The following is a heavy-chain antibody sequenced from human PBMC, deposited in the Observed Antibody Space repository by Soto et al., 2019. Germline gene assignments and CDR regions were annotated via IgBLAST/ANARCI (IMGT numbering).Heavy chain of an antibody. Sequence: GGSQRLSCEASGFTFSTYWMSWVRQAPGKGLEWLANINEDGSEKYYVDSLKGRFTISRDNSKNTLYLQMNSLRAEDTAIYYCAKRSYYDYDAFDIWGQGTMVTVSS. CDR3: AKRSYYDYDAFDI. J-gene: IGHJ3*02. CDR2: INEDGSEK. D-gene: IGHD3-22*01. V-gene: IGHV3-7*03. CDR1: GFTFSTYW.